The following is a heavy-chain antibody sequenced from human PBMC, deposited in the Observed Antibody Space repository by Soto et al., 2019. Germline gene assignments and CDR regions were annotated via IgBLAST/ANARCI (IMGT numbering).Heavy chain of an antibody. CDR1: GFTFSSYS. J-gene: IGHJ4*02. Sequence: GGSLRLSCAASGFTFSSYSMNWVRQAPGKGLEWVSSISSSSSYIYYADSVKGRFTISRDNAKNSLYLQMNSLRAEDTAVYYCARELGYYDYVWGSTNWGQGTLVTVSS. V-gene: IGHV3-21*01. D-gene: IGHD3-16*01. CDR3: ARELGYYDYVWGSTN. CDR2: ISSSSSYI.